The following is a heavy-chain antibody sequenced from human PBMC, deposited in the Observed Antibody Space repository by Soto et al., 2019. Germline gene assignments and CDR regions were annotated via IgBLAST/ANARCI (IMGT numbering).Heavy chain of an antibody. CDR1: GFTFSSYA. CDR3: ARDQEIVGATWNLYCYYYGMDV. CDR2: ISYDGSNK. J-gene: IGHJ6*02. Sequence: QVQLVESGGGVVQPGRSLRLSCAASGFTFSSYAMHWVRQAPGKGLEWVAVISYDGSNKYYADSVKGRFTISRDNSKNTLYLQMNSLRAEDTAVYYCARDQEIVGATWNLYCYYYGMDVWGQGNTFTVSS. D-gene: IGHD1-26*01. V-gene: IGHV3-30-3*01.